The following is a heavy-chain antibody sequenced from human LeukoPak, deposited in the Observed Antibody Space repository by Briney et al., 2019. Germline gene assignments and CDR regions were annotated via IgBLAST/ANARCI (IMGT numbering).Heavy chain of an antibody. CDR1: GGSFSGYY. CDR2: INHSGST. J-gene: IGHJ4*02. D-gene: IGHD2-15*01. Sequence: PSETLSLTCAVYGGSFSGYYWSLIRQPPGKGLEWIGEINHSGSTNYNPSLKSRVTISVDTSKNQFSLKLSSVTAADTAVYYCARGRRVAAIWGQGTLVTVSS. CDR3: ARGRRVAAI. V-gene: IGHV4-34*01.